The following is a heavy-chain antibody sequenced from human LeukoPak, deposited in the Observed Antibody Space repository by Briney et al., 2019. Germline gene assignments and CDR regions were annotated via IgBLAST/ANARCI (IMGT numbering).Heavy chain of an antibody. CDR2: MYSGGST. J-gene: IGHJ6*02. Sequence: QTGGSLILSCAASGFTVSSYYMTWVRQAPGKGLEWVSVMYSGGSTYYADSVKGRVAISRDDSQNTVFLQMNSVRVEDTAVYYCARSYSNHLFGMDVWGQGTAVTVSS. CDR3: ARSYSNHLFGMDV. CDR1: GFTVSSYY. D-gene: IGHD4-11*01. V-gene: IGHV3-66*01.